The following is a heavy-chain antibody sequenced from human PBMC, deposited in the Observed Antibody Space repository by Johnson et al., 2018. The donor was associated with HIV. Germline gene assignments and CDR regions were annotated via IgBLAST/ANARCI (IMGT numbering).Heavy chain of an antibody. CDR1: GFTFSGSA. CDR2: IRSKVNTYAT. J-gene: IGHJ3*01. V-gene: IGHV3-73*01. CDR3: PRAV. Sequence: VQLVESGGGLVQPGGSLKFSCAASGFTFSGSAMNWVRQASGKGLEWVGRIRSKVNTYATAYAASVKGRFIISRDDSKNTAYLQMNSLKTEDTAVCYCPRAVWGQGTMVTVSS.